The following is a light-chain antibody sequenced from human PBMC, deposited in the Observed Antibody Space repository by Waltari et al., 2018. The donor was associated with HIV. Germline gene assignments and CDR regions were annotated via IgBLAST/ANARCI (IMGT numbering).Light chain of an antibody. Sequence: DVLMTQSPLSLSVTLGQRASISCRSSQNLNNTDGHTYLNSFRQRPGQSPRRLIVNVSNRDSGVPDRFSGSGSGTDFTLEINRVEAEDVGFYYCMQGTHLPPGYTFGQGTKLEIK. J-gene: IGKJ2*01. CDR3: MQGTHLPPGYT. V-gene: IGKV2-30*01. CDR2: NVS. CDR1: QNLNNTDGHTY.